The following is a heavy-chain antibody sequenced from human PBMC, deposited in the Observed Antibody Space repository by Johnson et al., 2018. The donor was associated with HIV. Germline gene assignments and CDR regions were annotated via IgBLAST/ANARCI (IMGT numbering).Heavy chain of an antibody. CDR3: ARDPYGSGPYVAFDI. V-gene: IGHV3-23*04. J-gene: IGHJ3*02. CDR1: GFTFSSNY. CDR2: ISGSGGST. Sequence: VQLVESGGGVVRPGGSLRLSCAASGFTFSSNYMSWVRQAPGKGLEWVSAISGSGGSTYYADSVKGRFTISRDNSKNTLYLQMNSLRAEDTAVYYCARDPYGSGPYVAFDIWGQGTMVTVSS. D-gene: IGHD3-10*01.